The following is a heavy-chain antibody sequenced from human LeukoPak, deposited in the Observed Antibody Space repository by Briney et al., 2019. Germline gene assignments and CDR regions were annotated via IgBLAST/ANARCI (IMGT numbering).Heavy chain of an antibody. CDR1: GFTFNNYG. Sequence: GGSLRLSCAASGFTFNNYGMNWVRQAPGKGLEWVSSISGSGGSTFYADSVKGRFTISRDNSKNTLYLQMNSLRGEDTAVYYCAKRDTAMVNFDPWGQGTLVTVSS. CDR2: ISGSGGST. CDR3: AKRDTAMVNFDP. D-gene: IGHD5-18*01. J-gene: IGHJ5*02. V-gene: IGHV3-23*01.